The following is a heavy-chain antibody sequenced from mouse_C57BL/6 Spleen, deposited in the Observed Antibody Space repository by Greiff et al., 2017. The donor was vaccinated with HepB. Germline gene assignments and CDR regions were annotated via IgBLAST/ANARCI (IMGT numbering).Heavy chain of an antibody. CDR1: GYSITSGYY. CDR3: ARGVLSTVVFDY. J-gene: IGHJ2*01. V-gene: IGHV3-6*01. D-gene: IGHD1-1*01. Sequence: DVKLQESGPGLVKPSQSLSLTCSVTGYSITSGYYWNWIRQFPGNKLEWMGYISYDGSNNYNPSLKNRISITRDTSKNQFFLKLNSVTTEDTATYYCARGVLSTVVFDYWGQGTTLTVSS. CDR2: ISYDGSN.